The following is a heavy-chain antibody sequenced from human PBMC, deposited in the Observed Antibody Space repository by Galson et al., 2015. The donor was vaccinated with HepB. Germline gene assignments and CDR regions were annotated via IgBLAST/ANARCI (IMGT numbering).Heavy chain of an antibody. CDR2: VWYDGTKQ. D-gene: IGHD2-21*01. J-gene: IGHJ4*02. CDR1: GFVFSRHG. Sequence: SLRLSCAASGFVFSRHGMHWARQAPGKGLEWVAVVWYDGTKQYYSESVEGRFTTSRDNSKNMVYLQMNSLRVEDTAVYYCWMIGTDFDHWGQGTQVTVSS. CDR3: WMIGTDFDH. V-gene: IGHV3-33*01.